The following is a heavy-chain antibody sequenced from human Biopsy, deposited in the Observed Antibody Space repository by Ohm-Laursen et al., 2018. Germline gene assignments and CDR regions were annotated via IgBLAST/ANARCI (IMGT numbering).Heavy chain of an antibody. V-gene: IGHV2-70*04. CDR2: IDWDDDK. CDR1: GFSLSSTGMR. D-gene: IGHD1-1*01. CDR3: ARTRAHNFGALEF. Sequence: PTQTLTLTCRLSGFSLSSTGMRISWVLQPPVKALECLGRIDWDDDKFYSPSLETRLSLSKDTTTNQVVLTLTDVDPEDTATYYCARTRAHNFGALEFWGQGILVTVSS. J-gene: IGHJ4*01.